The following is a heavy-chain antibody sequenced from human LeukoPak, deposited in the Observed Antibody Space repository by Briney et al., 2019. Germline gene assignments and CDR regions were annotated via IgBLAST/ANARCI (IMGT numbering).Heavy chain of an antibody. CDR1: GGSIGSYY. CDR3: ARDRGDITPTTVFDY. V-gene: IGHV4-59*01. J-gene: IGHJ4*02. Sequence: SQTLSLTCTVTGGSIGSYYWSWIRRPPGKGLEWIGYVYYSGSTNYNPSLKSRVTISVDTSKNQLSLKLTSVTAADTAVYYCARDRGDITPTTVFDYWGQGTLVTVSS. CDR2: VYYSGST. D-gene: IGHD2-15*01.